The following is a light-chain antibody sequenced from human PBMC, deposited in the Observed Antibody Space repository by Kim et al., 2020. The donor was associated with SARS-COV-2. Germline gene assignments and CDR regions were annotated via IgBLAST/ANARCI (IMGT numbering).Light chain of an antibody. V-gene: IGKV1-16*02. CDR3: QQYKSYPYT. J-gene: IGKJ4*01. Sequence: DIQMTQSPSSLSASVGDRVTITCRASQDISNSLTWFQQKPGKAPKSLVYDASSLQSGVPSKFSDSGSGTDFTLTISNLQPEDFATYYCQQYKSYPYTFGGGTKVDIK. CDR2: DAS. CDR1: QDISNS.